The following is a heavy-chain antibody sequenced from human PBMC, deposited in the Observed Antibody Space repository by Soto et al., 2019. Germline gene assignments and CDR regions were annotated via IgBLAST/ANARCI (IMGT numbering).Heavy chain of an antibody. Sequence: QVQLVQSGAEVKKPGASVKVSCKASGYTFTGYYMHWVRQAPGQGLEWMGWINPNSGGTNYAQKFQVRVNMTRDTSISTAYMELSRLRSDDTAVYYCARDLSFSTPYSGSYSDDYWGQGTLVTVSS. CDR1: GYTFTGYY. V-gene: IGHV1-2*02. CDR3: ARDLSFSTPYSGSYSDDY. CDR2: INPNSGGT. D-gene: IGHD1-26*01. J-gene: IGHJ4*02.